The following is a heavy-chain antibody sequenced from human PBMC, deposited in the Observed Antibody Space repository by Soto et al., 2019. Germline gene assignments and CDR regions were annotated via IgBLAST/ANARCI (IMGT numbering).Heavy chain of an antibody. CDR1: GFTFSSYA. D-gene: IGHD2-15*01. Sequence: GGSLRLSCAASGFTFSSYAMSWVRQAPGKGLEWVSAISGSGGSTYYADSVKGRFTISRDNSKNTLYMQMNSLRAKDTAVYYCAKEGFVNCSGGSCYYGVYYYYYMDVWGKGTTVTVSS. V-gene: IGHV3-23*01. CDR3: AKEGFVNCSGGSCYYGVYYYYYMDV. CDR2: ISGSGGST. J-gene: IGHJ6*03.